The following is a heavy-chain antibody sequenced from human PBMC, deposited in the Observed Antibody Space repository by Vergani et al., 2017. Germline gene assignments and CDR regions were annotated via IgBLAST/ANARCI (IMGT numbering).Heavy chain of an antibody. CDR3: ARGNYDYDSSGYSN. V-gene: IGHV4-59*01. CDR1: GGPISSYY. Sequence: QVQLQESGPGLVKPSETLSLTCTVPGGPISSYYWSWIRQPPGKGLEWIGYIYYSESTNYNPSLKSRVTISVDTSKNQFSLKLSSVTAADTAVYYCARGNYDYDSSGYSNWGQGTLVTVSS. J-gene: IGHJ4*02. D-gene: IGHD3-22*01. CDR2: IYYSEST.